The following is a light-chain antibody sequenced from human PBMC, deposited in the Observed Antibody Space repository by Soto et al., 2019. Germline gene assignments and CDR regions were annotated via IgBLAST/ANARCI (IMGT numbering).Light chain of an antibody. V-gene: IGLV1-44*01. CDR3: AAWDDSLNGAVV. CDR2: SNN. J-gene: IGLJ2*01. CDR1: SCNIGSNT. Sequence: QSVLTQPPSASGTPGQRVTISCSGSSCNIGSNTVNWYQQLPGTAPKLLIYSNNQRPSGVPDRFSGSKSGTSASLAISGLQSEDEADYYCAAWDDSLNGAVVFGGGTKLTVL.